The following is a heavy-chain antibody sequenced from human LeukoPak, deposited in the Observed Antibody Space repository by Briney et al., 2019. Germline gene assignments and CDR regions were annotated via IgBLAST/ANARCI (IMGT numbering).Heavy chain of an antibody. J-gene: IGHJ3*02. CDR3: ASTTVEPAFDI. V-gene: IGHV4-34*01. Sequence: SETLSLTCTVSGGSISSYYWSWIRQPPGKGLEWIGEINHSGSTNYNPSLKSRVTISVDTSKNQFSLKLSSVTAADTAVYYCASTTVEPAFDIWGQGTMVTVSS. D-gene: IGHD1-1*01. CDR2: INHSGST. CDR1: GGSISSYY.